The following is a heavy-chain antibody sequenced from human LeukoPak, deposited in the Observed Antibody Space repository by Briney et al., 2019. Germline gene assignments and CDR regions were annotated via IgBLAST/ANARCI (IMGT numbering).Heavy chain of an antibody. CDR1: GFTFSSYG. CDR2: ISYDGSNK. CDR3: ATGYSSGWYGRLDY. D-gene: IGHD6-19*01. J-gene: IGHJ4*02. V-gene: IGHV3-30*02. Sequence: PGGSLRLSCAASGFTFSSYGMHWVRQAPGKGLEGVALISYDGSNKYYADSVKGRFTLSRENSKNTMYLQMNTLRAEDTAVYYCATGYSSGWYGRLDYWGQGTLVTVSS.